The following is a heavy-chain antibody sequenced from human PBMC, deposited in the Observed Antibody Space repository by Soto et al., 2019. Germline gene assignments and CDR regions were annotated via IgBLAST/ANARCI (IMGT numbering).Heavy chain of an antibody. J-gene: IGHJ4*02. Sequence: GESLKISCKGSGYNFTNYWIGWVRQMPGKGLEWMGIIYPGDSDPRYSPSFQGQVTISADKSISTAYLQLSSLRASDTAMYYCARQGMQLFQPFDYWGQGTLVTVSS. CDR2: IYPGDSDP. D-gene: IGHD5-18*01. V-gene: IGHV5-51*01. CDR1: GYNFTNYW. CDR3: ARQGMQLFQPFDY.